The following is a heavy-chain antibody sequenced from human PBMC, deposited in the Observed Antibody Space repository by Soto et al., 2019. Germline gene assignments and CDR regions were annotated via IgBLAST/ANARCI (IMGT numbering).Heavy chain of an antibody. V-gene: IGHV3-23*01. CDR1: GFTFSSYA. D-gene: IGHD2-15*01. CDR2: ISGSGGST. CDR3: AKDVVVVAATPLDGYFQH. Sequence: GGSLRLSCAASGFTFSSYAMSWVRQAPGKGLEWVSAISGSGGSTYYADSVKGRFTISRDNSKNTLYLQMNSLRAEDTAVYYCAKDVVVVAATPLDGYFQHWGQGTLVTVSS. J-gene: IGHJ1*01.